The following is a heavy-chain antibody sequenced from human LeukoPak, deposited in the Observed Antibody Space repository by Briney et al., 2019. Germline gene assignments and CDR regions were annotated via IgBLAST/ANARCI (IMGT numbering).Heavy chain of an antibody. V-gene: IGHV5-51*01. J-gene: IGHJ5*02. CDR3: AQARDFWSGYDGWFDP. CDR1: GYSFTSYW. Sequence: GESLKISCKGSGYSFTSYWIGWVRQMPGKGLEWMGIIYPGDSDTRYSPSFQGQVTISADKSISTAYLQWSSLKASDTAMYYCAQARDFWSGYDGWFDPWGQGTLVTVSS. D-gene: IGHD3-3*01. CDR2: IYPGDSDT.